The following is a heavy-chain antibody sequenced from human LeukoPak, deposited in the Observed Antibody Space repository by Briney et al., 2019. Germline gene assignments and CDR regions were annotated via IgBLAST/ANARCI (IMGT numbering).Heavy chain of an antibody. CDR2: SYYSGST. J-gene: IGHJ4*02. CDR1: GGSISGYY. CDR3: ARHLYYYDRPDY. D-gene: IGHD3-22*01. V-gene: IGHV4-59*08. Sequence: SETLSLTCPVPGGSISGYYWRWIRQPPGKGLEWIGYSYYSGSTNYNPSLKSRVTISVDTSKNQFSLKLNSVTAADTAVYYCARHLYYYDRPDYWGQGTLVTVSS.